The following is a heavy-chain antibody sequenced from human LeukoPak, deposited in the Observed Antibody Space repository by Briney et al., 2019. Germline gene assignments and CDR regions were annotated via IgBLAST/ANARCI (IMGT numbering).Heavy chain of an antibody. CDR1: GFTFSTYS. D-gene: IGHD1-14*01. J-gene: IGHJ6*02. CDR2: ISTGGSTI. CDR3: ARSRYVHAMDI. Sequence: GGSLRLSCAASGFTFSTYSMNWVRQAPGQGLEWVSYISTGGSTIYYAGSVKGRFTISRDNAKNSLYLQMNSLRAEDTAVYYCARSRYVHAMDIWGQGTSVTVSS. V-gene: IGHV3-48*01.